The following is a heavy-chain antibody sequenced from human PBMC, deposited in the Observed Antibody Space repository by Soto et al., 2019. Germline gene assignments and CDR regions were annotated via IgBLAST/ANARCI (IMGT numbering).Heavy chain of an antibody. Sequence: QVQLVQSGAEVQQPGASVKVSCKASGYTFICYYIHWVRQAPGQGLEWMGWINPNSGATTYARKFQGGVAMTSDTSISTAYKELRSLTSDDTAVYYFARVRLSTVVSLDYWGQGTLVTVSS. CDR3: ARVRLSTVVSLDY. J-gene: IGHJ4*02. CDR2: INPNSGAT. V-gene: IGHV1-2*02. CDR1: GYTFICYY. D-gene: IGHD3-22*01.